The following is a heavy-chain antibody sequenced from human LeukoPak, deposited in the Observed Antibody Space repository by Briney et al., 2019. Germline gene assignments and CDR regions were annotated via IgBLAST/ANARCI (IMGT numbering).Heavy chain of an antibody. CDR2: IYSGGGT. V-gene: IGHV3-66*01. CDR3: VRESVYGSRSYYSY. CDR1: ELTVSSDY. J-gene: IGHJ4*02. Sequence: QPGGSLRLSCAASELTVSSDYMSWVRQAPGKGLEWVSTIYSGGGTYYADSVKGRFTISRDNAKSSLYLQMNSLRAEDTAVYFCVRESVYGSRSYYSYWGQGTLVTVSS. D-gene: IGHD3-10*01.